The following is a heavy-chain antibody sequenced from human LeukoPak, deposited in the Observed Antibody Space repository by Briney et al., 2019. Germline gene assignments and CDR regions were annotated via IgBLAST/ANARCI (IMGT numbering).Heavy chain of an antibody. CDR2: IKSKTDGGTT. Sequence: SWIRQPAGKGLEWIGRIKSKTDGGTTDYAAPVKGRFTISRDDSKNTLYLQMNSLKTEDTAVYYCTTDETYYYDSSGYYYFDYWGQGTLVTVSS. J-gene: IGHJ4*02. D-gene: IGHD3-22*01. V-gene: IGHV3-15*01. CDR3: TTDETYYYDSSGYYYFDY.